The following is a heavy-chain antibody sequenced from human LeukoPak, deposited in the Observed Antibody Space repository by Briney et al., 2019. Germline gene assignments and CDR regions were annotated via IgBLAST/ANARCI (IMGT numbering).Heavy chain of an antibody. V-gene: IGHV3-23*01. D-gene: IGHD2-21*02. Sequence: AGGSLRLSCAASGFTFSSFGMSWVRQAPGKGLEWVSAISGSGGSTYYADSVKGRFTVSRDNSKNTLYVQMKSLRAEDTAVYYCAKDFVVVPGNVNYFDYWGQGTLVTVSS. CDR1: GFTFSSFG. J-gene: IGHJ4*02. CDR2: ISGSGGST. CDR3: AKDFVVVPGNVNYFDY.